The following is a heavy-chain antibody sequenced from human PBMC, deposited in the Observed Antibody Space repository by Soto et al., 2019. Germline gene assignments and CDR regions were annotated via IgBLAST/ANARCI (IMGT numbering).Heavy chain of an antibody. Sequence: ASVKVSCKASGYTFTGYYMHWVRQAPGQGLEWMGWINPNSGGTNYAQKFQGWVTMTRDTSISTAYMELSRLRSDDTAVYYCARGNPSWKQLVPLDYWGQGTLVTVSS. CDR3: ARGNPSWKQLVPLDY. J-gene: IGHJ4*02. CDR2: INPNSGGT. V-gene: IGHV1-2*04. CDR1: GYTFTGYY. D-gene: IGHD6-6*01.